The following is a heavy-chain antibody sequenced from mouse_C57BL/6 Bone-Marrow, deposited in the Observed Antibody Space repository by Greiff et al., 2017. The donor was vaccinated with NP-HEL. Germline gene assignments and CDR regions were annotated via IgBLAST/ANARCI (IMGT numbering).Heavy chain of an antibody. CDR3: ARGDYGSSRFGYALDY. CDR2: IYPGDGDT. Sequence: VQLQQSGAELVKPGASVKISCKASGYAFSSYWMNWVKERPGKGLEWIGQIYPGDGDTNYNGKFKGKATLTADKSSSTAYMQVSSLTSEDSAVYDCARGDYGSSRFGYALDYWGQGTSVTVSS. D-gene: IGHD1-1*01. CDR1: GYAFSSYW. V-gene: IGHV1-80*01. J-gene: IGHJ4*01.